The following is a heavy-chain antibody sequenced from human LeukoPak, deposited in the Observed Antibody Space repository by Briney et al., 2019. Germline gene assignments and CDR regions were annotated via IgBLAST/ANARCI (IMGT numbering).Heavy chain of an antibody. CDR1: GYSFTSYW. V-gene: IGHV5-51*01. Sequence: GESLKISCKGSGYSFTSYWIGWVRQMPGKGLEWMGIIYPGDSDTRYSPSFQGQDTISADKSISTAYLQWSSLKASDTAMYYCARHYFTTIAAAAFDPWGQGTLVTVSS. D-gene: IGHD6-13*01. CDR3: ARHYFTTIAAAAFDP. CDR2: IYPGDSDT. J-gene: IGHJ5*02.